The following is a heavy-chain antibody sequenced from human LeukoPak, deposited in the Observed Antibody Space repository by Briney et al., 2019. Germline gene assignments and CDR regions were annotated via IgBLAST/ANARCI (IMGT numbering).Heavy chain of an antibody. CDR3: TRRDGSMVVTDY. J-gene: IGHJ4*02. V-gene: IGHV3-73*01. CDR2: IRSKANSYAT. Sequence: PGGSLTLSCAASGFTFSGSAMHWVRQASGKGLEWVGRIRSKANSYATAYDAWVKGRFTISRDDSKNTAYLQMNSLKTKDTAVYYCTRRDGSMVVTDYWGQGTLVTVSS. CDR1: GFTFSGSA. D-gene: IGHD4-23*01.